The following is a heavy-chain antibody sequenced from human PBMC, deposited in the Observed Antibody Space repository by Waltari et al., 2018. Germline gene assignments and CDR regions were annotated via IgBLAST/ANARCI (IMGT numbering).Heavy chain of an antibody. CDR2: MYSSGNS. D-gene: IGHD3-10*01. CDR3: VRAFGRAAYFDH. CDR1: GASFSGYY. J-gene: IGHJ4*02. V-gene: IGHV4-59*01. Sequence: QVQLQESGPGLVKPSETLSLPCNVSGASFSGYYWSWIRQTPEKGLEWIGSMYSSGNSNYNPSLNSRITMSVDTSKSQLSLRLSSVTAADTATYFCVRAFGRAAYFDHWGQGTHVTVSS.